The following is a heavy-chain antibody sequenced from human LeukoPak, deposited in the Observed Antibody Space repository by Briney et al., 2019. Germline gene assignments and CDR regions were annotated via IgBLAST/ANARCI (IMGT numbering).Heavy chain of an antibody. J-gene: IGHJ4*02. Sequence: SETLSLTCTASGGSISSHYWSWIRQPPGKGLEWIGYIYYSGTTNYNPSLKSRVTISVDTSKNQFSLKLSSVTAADTAVYYCAREVNYYDSSGFDYWGQGTLVTVSS. CDR2: IYYSGTT. V-gene: IGHV4-59*11. D-gene: IGHD3-22*01. CDR1: GGSISSHY. CDR3: AREVNYYDSSGFDY.